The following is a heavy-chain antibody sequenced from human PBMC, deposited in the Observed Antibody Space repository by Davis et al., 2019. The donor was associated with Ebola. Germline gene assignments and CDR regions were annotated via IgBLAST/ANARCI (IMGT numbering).Heavy chain of an antibody. CDR1: GGTFSSYT. V-gene: IGHV1-69*02. CDR2: IIPILGIA. Sequence: SVKVSCKASGGTFSSYTISWVRQAPGQGLEWMGRIIPILGIANYAQRFQGRVTITADTSTHTAYMELSRLRSDDTAMYYCTRGKWFDPWGQGTLVAVSS. J-gene: IGHJ5*02. CDR3: TRGKWFDP.